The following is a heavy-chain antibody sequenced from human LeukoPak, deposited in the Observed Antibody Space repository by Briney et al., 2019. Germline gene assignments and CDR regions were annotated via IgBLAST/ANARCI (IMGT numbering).Heavy chain of an antibody. CDR1: GGSFSGYY. J-gene: IGHJ5*02. CDR2: INHSGST. Sequence: PSETLSLTCAVYGGSFSGYYWSWIRQPPGKGLEWIGEINHSGSTNYNPSLKSRVTISVDTSKNQFSLKLSSVTAADTAVYYCARVPTRGYSWRVREKSPAWGQGTLVTVSS. D-gene: IGHD5-18*01. CDR3: ARVPTRGYSWRVREKSPA. V-gene: IGHV4-34*01.